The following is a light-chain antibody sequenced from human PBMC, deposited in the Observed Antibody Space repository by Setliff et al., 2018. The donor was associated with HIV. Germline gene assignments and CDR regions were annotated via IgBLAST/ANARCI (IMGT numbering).Light chain of an antibody. J-gene: IGKJ4*01. CDR3: QQSFGTPLT. CDR2: AAS. Sequence: DIQMTQSPSSLSASVGDRVTITCRASQSIGDHLNWYQQRPGKAPKLLIYAASTLQTAVPSRFSGTVSGTAFTLTISSLQPEDFAIYYCQQSFGTPLTFGAGTKVDIK. V-gene: IGKV1-39*01. CDR1: QSIGDH.